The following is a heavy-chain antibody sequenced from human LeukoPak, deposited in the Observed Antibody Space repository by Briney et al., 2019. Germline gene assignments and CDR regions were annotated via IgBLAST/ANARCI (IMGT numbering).Heavy chain of an antibody. CDR1: GFTFSSYD. J-gene: IGHJ4*02. V-gene: IGHV3-64D*06. CDR2: IRPDGGTT. CDR3: VPKGTEGY. Sequence: GGSLRLSCAASGFTFSSYDMHWVRQAPGKGLEYVSAIRPDGGTTYYADSVRGRFSISRDNSKNTLYLQMSSLRVEDTAVYYCVPKGTEGYWGQGTLVTVSS.